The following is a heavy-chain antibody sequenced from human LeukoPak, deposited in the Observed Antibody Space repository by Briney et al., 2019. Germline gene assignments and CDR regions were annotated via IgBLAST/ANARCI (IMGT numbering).Heavy chain of an antibody. CDR1: GYTFTSYD. V-gene: IGHV1-8*01. J-gene: IGHJ5*02. D-gene: IGHD3-22*01. CDR3: ARGGDSSGYYLSSFDP. Sequence: ASVKVSCKASGYTFTSYDINWVRQATGQGLEWMGWMNPNSGNTGYAQKFQGRVTMTRNTSISTAYMELSSLRSEDTAVYYCARGGDSSGYYLSSFDPWGQGTLVTVSS. CDR2: MNPNSGNT.